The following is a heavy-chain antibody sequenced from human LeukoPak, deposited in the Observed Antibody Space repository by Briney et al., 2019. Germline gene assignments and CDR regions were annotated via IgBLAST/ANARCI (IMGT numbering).Heavy chain of an antibody. CDR3: ARVAPPGYSYHNWFDP. Sequence: SETLSLTCSVSGFSISGGYYWGWIRQPPGKGLEWLGSIYHSGNTDYNPSLKSRVTISVDTSKNQFSLKLSSVTAADTAVYYCARVAPPGYSYHNWFDPWGQGTLVTVSS. D-gene: IGHD5-18*01. V-gene: IGHV4-38-2*02. CDR1: GFSISGGYY. CDR2: IYHSGNT. J-gene: IGHJ5*02.